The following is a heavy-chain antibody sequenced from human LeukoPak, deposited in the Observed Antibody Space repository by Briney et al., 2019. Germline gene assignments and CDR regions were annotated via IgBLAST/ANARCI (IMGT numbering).Heavy chain of an antibody. V-gene: IGHV3-53*01. J-gene: IGHJ5*02. CDR2: IYSGGST. Sequence: GGSLRLSCVVSGFTVSNNYMSWVRQAPRKGLEWVSLIYSGGSTYYADSVKGRFTISRDNSKNTVYLQMNSLRAEDTAMYYCASRATVTTDRFWFDPWGQGTLVTVSS. CDR3: ASRATVTTDRFWFDP. D-gene: IGHD4-11*01. CDR1: GFTVSNNY.